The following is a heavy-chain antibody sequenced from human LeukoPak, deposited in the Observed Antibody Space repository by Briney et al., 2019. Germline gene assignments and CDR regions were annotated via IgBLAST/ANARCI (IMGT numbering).Heavy chain of an antibody. D-gene: IGHD3-16*01. V-gene: IGHV3-48*01. CDR3: ARDQGGVGY. J-gene: IGHJ4*02. Sequence: GGSLRLSCAASGFSLSSYSMNWVRQAPGQGLDWISYISTSDMTIHYADSVKGRFTISRDNGKNSLYLQMNSLRAEDTAVYYCARDQGGVGYWGQGTLVTVSS. CDR2: ISTSDMTI. CDR1: GFSLSSYS.